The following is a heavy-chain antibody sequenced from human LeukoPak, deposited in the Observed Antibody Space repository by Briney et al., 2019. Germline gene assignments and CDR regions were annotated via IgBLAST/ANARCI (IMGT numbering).Heavy chain of an antibody. CDR1: GFTFSSYA. CDR3: ARDRTRDGYNQGRVFDY. Sequence: GGSLRLSCAASGFTFSSYAMHWVRQAPGKGLEWVAVISYDGSNKYYADSVKGRFTISRDNSKNTLFLQMNSLRGEDTAAYYCARDRTRDGYNQGRVFDYWGQGTLVTVSS. J-gene: IGHJ4*02. CDR2: ISYDGSNK. V-gene: IGHV3-30-3*01. D-gene: IGHD5-24*01.